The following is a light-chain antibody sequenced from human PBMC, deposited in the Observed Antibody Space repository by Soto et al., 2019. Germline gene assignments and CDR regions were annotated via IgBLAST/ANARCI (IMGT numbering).Light chain of an antibody. CDR3: QQYEKLPLT. CDR2: DAS. J-gene: IGKJ4*01. Sequence: DVQLTQSPSTLSASVGDRVAITCQASQSIVNYLNWFQQRPGKAPQLLISDASHLEPGVPSRFSGQRSGTDFTLIISSLQPEDVATYYCQQYEKLPLTFGGGTRVEV. V-gene: IGKV1-33*01. CDR1: QSIVNY.